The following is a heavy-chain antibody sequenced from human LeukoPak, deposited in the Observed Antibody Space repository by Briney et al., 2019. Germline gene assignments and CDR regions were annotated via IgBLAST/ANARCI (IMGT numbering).Heavy chain of an antibody. J-gene: IGHJ5*02. D-gene: IGHD2-2*01. CDR3: ARSVVVPAAPMYWFDP. CDR2: INPSGGST. Sequence: ASVKVSCKASGYTFTSYYMHWVRQAPGQGLEWMGIINPSGGSTSYAQKFHGRVTMTRDTSTSTVYMELSSLRSEDTAVYYCARSVVVPAAPMYWFDPWGQGTLVTVSS. CDR1: GYTFTSYY. V-gene: IGHV1-46*03.